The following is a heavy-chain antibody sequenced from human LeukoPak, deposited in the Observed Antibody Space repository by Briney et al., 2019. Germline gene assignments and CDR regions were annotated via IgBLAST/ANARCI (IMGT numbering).Heavy chain of an antibody. CDR1: GFIVNTNY. V-gene: IGHV3-53*01. Sequence: GGSLRLSCAASGFIVNTNYMTWVRQAPGRGLEWVSFIYADGNTYYADAVTGRFTISRDISNNAGFLHVNSLRAEGTAVYYCARDSYGGANFDSWGQGTLVTVSS. J-gene: IGHJ4*02. CDR3: ARDSYGGANFDS. CDR2: IYADGNT. D-gene: IGHD4-23*01.